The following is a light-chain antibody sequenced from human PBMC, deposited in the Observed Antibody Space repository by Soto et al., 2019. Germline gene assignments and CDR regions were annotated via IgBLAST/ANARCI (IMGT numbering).Light chain of an antibody. CDR3: SSFTATSSLNVI. V-gene: IGLV2-14*03. Sequence: QSALTQPASVSGSPGQSITISCTATSSDIGAYNYASWYQHHPGKAPKLMIYDVSNRPSGVSNRFSGSKSGNAASLTISGLQAEDEADYYCSSFTATSSLNVIFGGGTKLTVL. CDR2: DVS. J-gene: IGLJ2*01. CDR1: SSDIGAYNY.